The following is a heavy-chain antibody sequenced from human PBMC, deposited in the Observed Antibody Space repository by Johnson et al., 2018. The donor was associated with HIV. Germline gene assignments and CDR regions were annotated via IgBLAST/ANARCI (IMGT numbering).Heavy chain of an antibody. Sequence: LLVESGGGVVQPGRSLRLSCAASGFTFSASAMHWVRQAPGKGLEWVAVISYVGTNEDYADSVKGRFTISRDNSKNTLYLQMNSLTAEDTAVYYCASVRSDYSNDDAFDIWGQGTMVTVSS. V-gene: IGHV3-30*04. CDR2: ISYVGTNE. CDR3: ASVRSDYSNDDAFDI. CDR1: GFTFSASA. D-gene: IGHD4-11*01. J-gene: IGHJ3*02.